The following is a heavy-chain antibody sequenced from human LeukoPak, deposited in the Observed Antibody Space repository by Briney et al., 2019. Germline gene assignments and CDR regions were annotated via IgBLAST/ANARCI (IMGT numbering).Heavy chain of an antibody. CDR3: ARDRLQLQS. J-gene: IGHJ5*02. D-gene: IGHD1-1*01. CDR1: GVSISSYY. V-gene: IGHV4-59*01. Sequence: PSETLSLTCTVSGVSISSYYWSWLRQPPGKGLEWIGYIYYSGSTNYNPSLKSRVTISVDTSKNQFSLKLSSVTAADTAVYYCARDRLQLQSWGQGTLVTVSS. CDR2: IYYSGST.